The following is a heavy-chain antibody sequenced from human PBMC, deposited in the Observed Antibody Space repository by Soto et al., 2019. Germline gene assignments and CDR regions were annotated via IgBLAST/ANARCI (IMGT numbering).Heavy chain of an antibody. J-gene: IGHJ4*02. Sequence: XXTLSLPFTVSGGSISSHYWGWIRQPPGKGLEWIGYFSKIGATNYNPSFKSRVTISIDTSKNQVSLKLTSVTAADTAVYYCARHQTTVTTFDYWGQGTLVTVSS. CDR3: ARHQTTVTTFDY. CDR2: FSKIGAT. D-gene: IGHD4-17*01. V-gene: IGHV4-59*08. CDR1: GGSISSHY.